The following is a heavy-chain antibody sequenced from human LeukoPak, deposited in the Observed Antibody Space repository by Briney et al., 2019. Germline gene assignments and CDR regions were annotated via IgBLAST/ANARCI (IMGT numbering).Heavy chain of an antibody. V-gene: IGHV1-69*05. CDR1: GGTFSSYA. J-gene: IGHJ6*03. CDR3: ATRRGSSSSWMGWYYYYMDV. D-gene: IGHD6-6*01. Sequence: ASVKVSCKASGGTFSSYAISWVRQAPGQGLGWMGGIIPIFGTANYAQKFQGRVTITTDESTSTAYMELSSLRSEDTAVYYCATRRGSSSSWMGWYYYYMDVWGKGTTVTVSS. CDR2: IIPIFGTA.